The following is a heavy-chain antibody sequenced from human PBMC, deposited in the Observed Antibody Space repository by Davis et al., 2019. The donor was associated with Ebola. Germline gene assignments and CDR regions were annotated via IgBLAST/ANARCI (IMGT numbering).Heavy chain of an antibody. CDR3: ARGLIAARGSSN. D-gene: IGHD6-6*01. J-gene: IGHJ4*02. V-gene: IGHV1-8*02. CDR1: GCTFSSYA. Sequence: ASVNVSCKASGCTFSSYAISWVRQAPGQGLEWMGWMNPNTGNTGYAQKFQGRVTMTRNTSISTAYMELNSLRSEDTAVYYCARGLIAARGSSNWGQGTLVTVSS. CDR2: MNPNTGNT.